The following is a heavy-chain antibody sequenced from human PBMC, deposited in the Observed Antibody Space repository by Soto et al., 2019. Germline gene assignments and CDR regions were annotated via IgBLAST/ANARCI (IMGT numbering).Heavy chain of an antibody. CDR1: GFTFSSYS. Sequence: GGSLRLSCAASGFTFSSYSMNWVRQAPGKGLEWVSSISSSSSYIYYADSVKGRFTISRDNAKNSLYLQMNSLRAEDTAVYYCARDRTSGTSEGYYYYYMDVWGKGTTVTVSS. CDR2: ISSSSSYI. CDR3: ARDRTSGTSEGYYYYYMDV. D-gene: IGHD3-10*01. J-gene: IGHJ6*03. V-gene: IGHV3-21*01.